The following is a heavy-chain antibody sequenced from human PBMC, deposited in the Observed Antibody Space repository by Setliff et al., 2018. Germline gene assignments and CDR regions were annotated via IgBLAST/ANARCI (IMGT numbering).Heavy chain of an antibody. V-gene: IGHV4-34*01. CDR2: SNHGGST. CDR1: GESFSNNC. CDR3: RFWSSYYKNDY. D-gene: IGHD3-3*01. Sequence: PSETLSLTCSVYGESFSNNCWSWIRQSPGRGLEWIGESNHGGSTSYNPSLKSRLTMSVDTSKNQFSLKVFSVTAADTAVYYCRFWSSYYKNDYWAQGTLVTVSS. J-gene: IGHJ4*02.